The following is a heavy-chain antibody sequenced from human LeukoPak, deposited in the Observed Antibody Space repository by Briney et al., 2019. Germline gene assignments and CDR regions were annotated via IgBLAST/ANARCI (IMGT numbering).Heavy chain of an antibody. CDR3: ARGAPYSSGWLAGY. D-gene: IGHD6-19*01. V-gene: IGHV4-30-4*01. CDR1: GGSISSGDYY. Sequence: PSQTLSLTCTASGGSISSGDYYWSWIRQSPGTGLEWIGYIYYSGSTYYNPSLKSRVTLSIDTSKNHFSLKLSSVTAADTAVYYCARGAPYSSGWLAGYWGQGTLVTVSS. CDR2: IYYSGST. J-gene: IGHJ4*02.